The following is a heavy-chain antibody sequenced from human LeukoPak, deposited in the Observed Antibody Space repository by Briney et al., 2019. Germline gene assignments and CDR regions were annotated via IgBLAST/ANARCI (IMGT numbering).Heavy chain of an antibody. CDR2: INTGNGNT. D-gene: IGHD1-26*01. CDR1: GYTFTTYA. J-gene: IGHJ4*02. Sequence: ASVKVSCKASGYTFTTYAMHWVRQAPGQRLEWMGWINTGNGNTKYSQRFQGRVTITRDASARTAYMDLSSLRSEDTAVYYCARAPGSGSYSAFDYWGQGTLVTVSS. V-gene: IGHV1-3*04. CDR3: ARAPGSGSYSAFDY.